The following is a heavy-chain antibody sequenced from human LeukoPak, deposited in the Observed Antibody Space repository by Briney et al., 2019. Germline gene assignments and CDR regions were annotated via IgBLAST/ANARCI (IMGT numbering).Heavy chain of an antibody. CDR1: GGTFSSYA. CDR2: IIPIFGTA. Sequence: SVKDSCKASGGTFSSYAISWVRQAPGQGLEWMGGIIPIFGTANYAQKFRGRVTITADESTSTAYMELSSLRSEDTAVYYCARDQKVGATPYFGMDVWGQGTTVTVSS. CDR3: ARDQKVGATPYFGMDV. J-gene: IGHJ6*02. D-gene: IGHD1-26*01. V-gene: IGHV1-69*13.